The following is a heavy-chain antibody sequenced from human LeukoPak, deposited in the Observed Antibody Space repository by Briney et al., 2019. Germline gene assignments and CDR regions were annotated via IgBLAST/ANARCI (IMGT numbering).Heavy chain of an antibody. CDR3: GTEGITVVRVYYFDY. V-gene: IGHV1-24*01. J-gene: IGHJ4*02. D-gene: IGHD3-10*01. CDR2: FDPEDGET. Sequence: GASVKLSCNVSGYTLTELAMHWVRQAPGKGLEWMGGFDPEDGETIYAQKFRDSVTITENTSTDTAYTQQLSLISDAAAVYYCGTEGITVVRVYYFDYWGQGTLVTVSS. CDR1: GYTLTELA.